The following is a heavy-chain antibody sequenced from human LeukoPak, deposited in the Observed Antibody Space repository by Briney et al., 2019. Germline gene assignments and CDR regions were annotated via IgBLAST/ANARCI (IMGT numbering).Heavy chain of an antibody. CDR2: IYYNGNT. V-gene: IGHV4-59*01. D-gene: IGHD1-26*01. CDR1: DGSINSYH. J-gene: IGHJ6*02. CDR3: ARGRSNYYGMDV. Sequence: PSETLAPTCSVSDGSINSYHWNLIRRPPGKGPEWIGYIYYNGNTNYSPSLKSRVTMSVDTSKNLFSLKVSSVTAADTAVYYCARGRSNYYGMDVWGQGTTVTVSS.